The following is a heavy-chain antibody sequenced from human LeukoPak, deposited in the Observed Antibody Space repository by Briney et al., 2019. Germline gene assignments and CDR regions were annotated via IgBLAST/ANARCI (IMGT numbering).Heavy chain of an antibody. Sequence: SETLSLTCAVYGGSFSGYYWSWIRQPPGKGLEWIGEINHSGSTNYNPSLKSRVTISVDTSKNQFSLKLSSVTAADTAVYYRARERGSSGPLDVWGKGTTVTVSS. J-gene: IGHJ6*03. CDR3: ARERGSSGPLDV. CDR2: INHSGST. CDR1: GGSFSGYY. V-gene: IGHV4-34*01. D-gene: IGHD6-19*01.